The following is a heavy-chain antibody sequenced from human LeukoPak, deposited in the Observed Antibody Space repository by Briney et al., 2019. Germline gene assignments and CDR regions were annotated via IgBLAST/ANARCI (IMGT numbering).Heavy chain of an antibody. CDR3: AKDPLDILTGYSLWDRVY. CDR1: GFTFSSYG. CDR2: IRYDGSNK. J-gene: IGHJ4*02. V-gene: IGHV3-30*02. Sequence: GGSLRLSCAASGFTFSSYGMHWVRQAPGKGLEWVAFIRYDGSNKYYADSVKGRFIISRDNSKNTLYLQMNSLRAEDTAVYYCAKDPLDILTGYSLWDRVYWGQGTLVTVSS. D-gene: IGHD3-9*01.